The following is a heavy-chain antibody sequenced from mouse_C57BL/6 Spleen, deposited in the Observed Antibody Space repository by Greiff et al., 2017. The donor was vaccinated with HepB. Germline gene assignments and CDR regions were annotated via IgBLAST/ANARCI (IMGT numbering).Heavy chain of an antibody. J-gene: IGHJ2*01. D-gene: IGHD3-2*02. Sequence: VQLQQSGPELVKPGASVKISCKASGYAFSSSWMNWVKQRPGKGLEWIGRIYPGDGDTNYNGKFKGKATLTADKSSSTAYMQLSSLTSEDSAVYFCARWSQATSYFDYWGQGTTLTVSS. CDR1: GYAFSSSW. CDR3: ARWSQATSYFDY. CDR2: IYPGDGDT. V-gene: IGHV1-82*01.